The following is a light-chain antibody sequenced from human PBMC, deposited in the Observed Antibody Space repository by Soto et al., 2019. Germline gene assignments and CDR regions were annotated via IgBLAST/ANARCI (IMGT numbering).Light chain of an antibody. CDR1: DIGTKS. CDR2: YDS. V-gene: IGLV3-21*04. CDR3: QVWDSSSVHWV. Sequence: SYELTQPPSVSVVPGETARITCGGNDIGTKSVHWYQQKPGQAPVLVIYYDSDRPSGIPERLSGSNSGNTATLTISRVEVGDEADYYCQVWDSSSVHWVFGGGTKLTVL. J-gene: IGLJ3*02.